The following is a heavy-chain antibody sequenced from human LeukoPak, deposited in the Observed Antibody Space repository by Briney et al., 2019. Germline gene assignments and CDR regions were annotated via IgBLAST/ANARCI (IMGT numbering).Heavy chain of an antibody. J-gene: IGHJ4*02. D-gene: IGHD3-10*01. CDR1: GFTFSSYS. CDR2: ISSSSSTI. CDR3: AREITMVRGVIDAIDY. V-gene: IGHV3-48*02. Sequence: GGSLRLSCAASGFTFSSYSMNWVRQAPGKGLEWVSYISSSSSTIYYADSVKGRFTISRDNAKNSLYLQMNSLRDEDTAVYYCAREITMVRGVIDAIDYWGQGTLVTVSS.